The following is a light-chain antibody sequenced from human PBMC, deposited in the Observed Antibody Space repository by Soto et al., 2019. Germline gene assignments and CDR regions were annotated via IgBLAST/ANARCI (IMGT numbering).Light chain of an antibody. CDR2: DAS. V-gene: IGKV3-11*01. J-gene: IGKJ4*01. CDR1: QSVGSN. CDR3: LKCYSWPLT. Sequence: EIVLTQSPATLSLSPGERATLSCRASQSVGSNLAWYQQKPGQAPRLLIYDASNRVADFPSRFSGSGSGTDVSLPISSLEAKDFALYFGLKCYSWPLTFGGGTKVEIK.